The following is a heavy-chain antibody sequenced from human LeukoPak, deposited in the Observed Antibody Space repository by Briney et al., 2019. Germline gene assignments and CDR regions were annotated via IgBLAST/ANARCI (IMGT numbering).Heavy chain of an antibody. V-gene: IGHV4-39*07. D-gene: IGHD2-15*01. CDR1: GGSISSSSYY. CDR2: IYYSGST. J-gene: IGHJ5*02. Sequence: SETLSLTCTVSGGSISSSSYYWGWIRQPPGKGLEWIGSIYYSGSTYYNPSLKSRVTISVDTSKNQFSLKLSSVTAADTAVYYCARVLLGYCSGGSCYVGFDPWGQGTLVTVSS. CDR3: ARVLLGYCSGGSCYVGFDP.